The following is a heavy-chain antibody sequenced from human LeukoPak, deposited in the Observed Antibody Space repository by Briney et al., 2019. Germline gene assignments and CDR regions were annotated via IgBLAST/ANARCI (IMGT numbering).Heavy chain of an antibody. Sequence: ASMKVSCKASGYTFTGYYMHWVRQAPGQGLEWMGWINPNSGGTNYAQKFQGRVTMTRDTSISTAYMELSRLRSDDTAVYYCARDSRGTMVRGVTGYYYYMDVWGKGTTVTISS. CDR1: GYTFTGYY. D-gene: IGHD3-10*01. CDR3: ARDSRGTMVRGVTGYYYYMDV. J-gene: IGHJ6*03. CDR2: INPNSGGT. V-gene: IGHV1-2*02.